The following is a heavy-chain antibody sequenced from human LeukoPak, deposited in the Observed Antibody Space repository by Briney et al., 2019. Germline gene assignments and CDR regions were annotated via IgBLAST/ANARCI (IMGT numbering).Heavy chain of an antibody. D-gene: IGHD6-6*01. V-gene: IGHV3-11*01. CDR2: ISTGNII. CDR3: ARDRTTYSSSSFDY. Sequence: PGGSLRLSCAASGFTFSDYYMTWIRQAPGKGLEWVSYISTGNIIYYADSVKGRFTISRDNAKNSLYLQMSSLRAEDTAVYYCARDRTTYSSSSFDYWGQGNLVTVSS. J-gene: IGHJ4*02. CDR1: GFTFSDYY.